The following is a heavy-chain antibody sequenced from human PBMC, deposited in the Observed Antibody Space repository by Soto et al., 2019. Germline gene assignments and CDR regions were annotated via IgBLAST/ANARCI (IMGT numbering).Heavy chain of an antibody. CDR1: GFTFSSYS. V-gene: IGHV3-21*01. J-gene: IGHJ6*03. CDR2: ISSSSSYI. CDR3: ARVRNVYYYYYYMDV. Sequence: EVQLVGSGGGLVKPGGSLRLSCAASGFTFSSYSMNWVRQAPGKGLEWVSSISSSSSYIYYADSVKGRFTISRDNAKNSLYLQMNSLRAEDTAVYYCARVRNVYYYYYYMDVWGKGTTVTVSS.